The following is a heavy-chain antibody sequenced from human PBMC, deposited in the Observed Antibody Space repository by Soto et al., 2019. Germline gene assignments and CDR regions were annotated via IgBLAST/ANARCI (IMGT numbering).Heavy chain of an antibody. CDR1: GGSISSSSYY. Sequence: SETLSLTCTVSGGSISSSSYYWGWIRQPPGKGLEWIGSIYYSGSTYYNPSLKSRVTISVDTSKNQFSLRLSSVTAADTAVYYCARLPDIVATSFDYWGQGTLVTVS. D-gene: IGHD5-12*01. CDR2: IYYSGST. V-gene: IGHV4-39*01. CDR3: ARLPDIVATSFDY. J-gene: IGHJ4*02.